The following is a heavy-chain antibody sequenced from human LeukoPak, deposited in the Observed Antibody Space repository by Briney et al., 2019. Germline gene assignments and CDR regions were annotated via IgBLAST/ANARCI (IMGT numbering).Heavy chain of an antibody. J-gene: IGHJ4*02. CDR1: GFTFSDHS. V-gene: IGHV3-23*01. CDR2: ISGSGGST. CDR3: AKEDYDSSGKYYFDY. Sequence: PGGSLRLSCAASGFTFSDHSMSWIRQSPGKGLEWVSAISGSGGSTYYADSVKGRFTISRDNSKNTLYLQMNSLRAEDTAVYYCAKEDYDSSGKYYFDYWGQGTLVTVSS. D-gene: IGHD3-22*01.